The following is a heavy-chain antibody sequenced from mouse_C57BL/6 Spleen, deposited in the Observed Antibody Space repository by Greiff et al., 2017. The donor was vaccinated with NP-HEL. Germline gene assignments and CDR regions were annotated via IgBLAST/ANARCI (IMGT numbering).Heavy chain of an antibody. CDR1: GYAFTNYL. J-gene: IGHJ4*01. CDR3: ARGGDFYAMDY. V-gene: IGHV1-54*01. CDR2: INPGSGGT. Sequence: VQVVESGAELVRPGTSVKVSCKASGYAFTNYLIEWVKQRPGQGLEWIGVINPGSGGTNYNEKFKGKATLTADKSSSTAYMQLSSLTSEDSAVYFCARGGDFYAMDYWGQGTSVTVSS.